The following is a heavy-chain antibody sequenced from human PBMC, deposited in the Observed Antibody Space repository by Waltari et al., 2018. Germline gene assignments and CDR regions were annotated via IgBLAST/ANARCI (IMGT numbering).Heavy chain of an antibody. CDR2: ISGSGGST. CDR1: GFTFSSYA. Sequence: EVQLSESGGGLVQPGGSLRLSCAASGFTFSSYAMRWVRQAPGKGLEWVSAISGSGGSTYYADSVKGRFTISRDNSKNTLFMQMNSLRAEDTALYYCARESRGGSDCDSWGQGTLVTVSS. CDR3: ARESRGGSDCDS. J-gene: IGHJ4*02. D-gene: IGHD6-25*01. V-gene: IGHV3-23*01.